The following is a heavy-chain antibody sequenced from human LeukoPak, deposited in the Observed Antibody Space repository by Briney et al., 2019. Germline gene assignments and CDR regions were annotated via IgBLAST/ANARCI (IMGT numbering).Heavy chain of an antibody. V-gene: IGHV1-2*02. CDR1: GYTCTGYY. D-gene: IGHD4-17*01. CDR2: INPNSGGT. Sequence: ASVKVSCKASGYTCTGYYMHWGRQAPGQGLEWLGWINPNSGGTNYAQKFQGRVTMTRDTSNSTAYMELSRVRSDDTGVYYCARGTVIAVDYWGQGTLVTVS. CDR3: ARGTVIAVDY. J-gene: IGHJ4*02.